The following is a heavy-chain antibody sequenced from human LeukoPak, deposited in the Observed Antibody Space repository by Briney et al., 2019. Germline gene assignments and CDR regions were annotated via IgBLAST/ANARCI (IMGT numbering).Heavy chain of an antibody. J-gene: IGHJ4*02. D-gene: IGHD2-15*01. CDR3: ASAHCSGGSCYYTAGEDY. V-gene: IGHV3-23*01. Sequence: GGSLRLSCAASGFTFSSYAMSWVRQAPGKGLEWVSAISGSGGSTYYADSVKGRFTISRDNSKNTLYLQMNSLRAEDTAVYYCASAHCSGGSCYYTAGEDYWGQGTLVTVSS. CDR2: ISGSGGST. CDR1: GFTFSSYA.